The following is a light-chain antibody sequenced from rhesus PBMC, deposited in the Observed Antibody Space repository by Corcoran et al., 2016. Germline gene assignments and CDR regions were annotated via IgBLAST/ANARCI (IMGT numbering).Light chain of an antibody. CDR3: QQGSSPPYS. Sequence: DIQMSQSPSSLSASVGDKVTITCRASQGIGNALAWYQQKPGKAPKLLIYDASSLENGVPSRFSGSRSGTDFTLTISRLQPEEFGTYYCQQGSSPPYSFGQETKVEIK. V-gene: IGKV1-33*02. CDR2: DAS. CDR1: QGIGNA. J-gene: IGKJ2*01.